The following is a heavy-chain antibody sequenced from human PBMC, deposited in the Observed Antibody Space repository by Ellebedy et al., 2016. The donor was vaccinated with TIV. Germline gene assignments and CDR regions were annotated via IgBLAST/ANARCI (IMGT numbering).Heavy chain of an antibody. CDR2: ISYDGSSK. J-gene: IGHJ4*02. CDR3: ARGSDYYGSGSYYNQFDY. Sequence: PGGSLRLSCAASGFTFSSYAMHRVRQAPGKGLEWVAVISYDGSSKFYADSVKGRFTISRDNSKNTLYLQMNSLRAEDTAVYYCARGSDYYGSGSYYNQFDYWGQGTLVTVSS. D-gene: IGHD3-10*01. CDR1: GFTFSSYA. V-gene: IGHV3-30*04.